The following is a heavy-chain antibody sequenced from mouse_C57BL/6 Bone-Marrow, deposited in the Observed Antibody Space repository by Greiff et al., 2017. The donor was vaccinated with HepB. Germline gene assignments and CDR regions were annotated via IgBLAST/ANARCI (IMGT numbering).Heavy chain of an antibody. V-gene: IGHV1-26*01. J-gene: IGHJ4*01. CDR2: INPNNGGT. CDR3: ERPYPTVRSFYAMDY. Sequence: VQLQQSGPELVKPGASVKISCKASGYTFTDYYMNWVKQSHGKSLEWIGDINPNNGGTSYNQKCKGKATSTVDKYSSTAYMDHRSLTSEDSAVYYCERPYPTVRSFYAMDYWGQGTSVTVSS. CDR1: GYTFTDYY. D-gene: IGHD1-1*01.